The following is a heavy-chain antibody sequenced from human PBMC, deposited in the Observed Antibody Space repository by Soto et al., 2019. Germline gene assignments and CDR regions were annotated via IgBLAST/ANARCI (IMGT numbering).Heavy chain of an antibody. CDR1: GFIVSNSY. V-gene: IGHV3-53*01. J-gene: IGHJ5*02. CDR2: LYSGGTT. D-gene: IGHD1-26*01. Sequence: GGSMRLSCAASGFIVSNSYMSWVRQAPGKGLEWVSILYSGGTTYYADSVKGRFTFSRDNAANTVFLQMNNLRVEDTAVYYCVRDRGGSYWLDPWGQGTLVTVSS. CDR3: VRDRGGSYWLDP.